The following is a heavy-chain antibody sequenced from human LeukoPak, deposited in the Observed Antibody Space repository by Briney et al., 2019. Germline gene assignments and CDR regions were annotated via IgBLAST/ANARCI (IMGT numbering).Heavy chain of an antibody. V-gene: IGHV3-30*02. J-gene: IGHJ6*02. CDR2: LRSDGSKK. CDR1: GFPFSTYG. D-gene: IGHD4-17*01. CDR3: AKVGSTVTSNHYYYYYGMDV. Sequence: PGGSLRLSCAASGFPFSTYGMHWVRQAPGKGLEWVAFLRSDGSKKFYADSVKGRFTISRDNSKNTLYLQMNSLRAEDTAVYYCAKVGSTVTSNHYYYYYGMDVWGQGTTVTVSS.